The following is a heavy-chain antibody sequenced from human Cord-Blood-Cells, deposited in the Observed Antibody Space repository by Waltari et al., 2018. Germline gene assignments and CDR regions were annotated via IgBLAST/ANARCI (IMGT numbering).Heavy chain of an antibody. D-gene: IGHD6-13*01. CDR1: GYTSTSYA. CDR2: INAGKSNP. J-gene: IGHJ2*01. CDR3: VRGGAAYSSRSYWYFDL. V-gene: IGHV1-3*01. Sequence: QVQLVQSGAEVKKPGASVKVSCKASGYTSTSYAMHWVRQAPGQRLERMGGINAGKSNPKESKKFPGRVTTTRDTSARTAYLGLSSLRSEDTAVYYGVRGGAAYSSRSYWYFDLWGRGTLVTVS.